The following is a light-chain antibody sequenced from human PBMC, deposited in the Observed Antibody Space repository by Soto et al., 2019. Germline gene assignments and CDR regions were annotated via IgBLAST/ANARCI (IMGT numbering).Light chain of an antibody. Sequence: IVMTQSPSTLSVSPGERAILSCSASQSVSSYLAWYQQKPGQSPRLLIYDASNRATGIPARFSGSGSGTDFTLTISSLEPEDFAVYYCQQRSNWPFTFGQGTRLEI. J-gene: IGKJ5*01. CDR3: QQRSNWPFT. V-gene: IGKV3-11*01. CDR1: QSVSSY. CDR2: DAS.